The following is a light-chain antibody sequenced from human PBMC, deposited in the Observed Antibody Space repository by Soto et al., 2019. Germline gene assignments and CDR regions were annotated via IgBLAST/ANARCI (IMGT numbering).Light chain of an antibody. Sequence: EIVLTQSPGTLSLSPGERATLSCRASQSVSSSHLAWYQQKPGXXXXXXXXGXXSXANGTQARFSGSGSGTEFTLTISSLQSEDFAVYYCQQYNNWPRTFGQGTKVDIK. CDR1: QSVSSSH. V-gene: IGKV3D-15*01. J-gene: IGKJ1*01. CDR3: QQYNNWPRT. CDR2: GXX.